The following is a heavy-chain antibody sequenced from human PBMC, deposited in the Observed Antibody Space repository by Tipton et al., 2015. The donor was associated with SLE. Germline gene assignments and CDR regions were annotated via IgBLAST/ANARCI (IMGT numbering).Heavy chain of an antibody. Sequence: SLRLSCAASGFTFSDCGMHWVRQAPGKGLEWVAFVRYDGSQTYYADSVKGRVAISRDNSRNTLYLQMNSLRAEDTAVYYCARDPADYYYYGMDVWGQGTTVTVSS. J-gene: IGHJ6*02. CDR2: VRYDGSQT. V-gene: IGHV3-30*12. CDR1: GFTFSDCG. CDR3: ARDPADYYYYGMDV.